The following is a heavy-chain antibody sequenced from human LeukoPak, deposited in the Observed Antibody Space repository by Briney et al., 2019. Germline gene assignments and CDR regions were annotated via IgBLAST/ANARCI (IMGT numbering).Heavy chain of an antibody. J-gene: IGHJ4*02. CDR2: IYYSGST. Sequence: SQTLSLTCTVSGGSISSGGYYWSWIRQRPGKGLEWIGYIYYSGSTYYNPSLKSRVTISVDTSKNQFSLKLSSVTAADTAVYYCARDFDSYGFTRLDYWGQGTLVTVSS. CDR1: GGSISSGGYY. V-gene: IGHV4-31*03. CDR3: ARDFDSYGFTRLDY. D-gene: IGHD5-18*01.